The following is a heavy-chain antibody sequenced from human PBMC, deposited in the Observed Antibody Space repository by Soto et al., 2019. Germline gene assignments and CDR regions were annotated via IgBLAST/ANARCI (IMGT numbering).Heavy chain of an antibody. CDR2: ISWNGGTV. Sequence: EVQLVESGGGLVQPGRSLRLSCEASGFTFGDYAMHWVRQAPGKGLEWVSGISWNGGTVGYADSVRGRFTISRDNTKTSLFLEMNNLRPEDTALYYCVTGGISARIFWGQGTLVTVSS. CDR3: VTGGISARIF. CDR1: GFTFGDYA. D-gene: IGHD6-6*01. J-gene: IGHJ4*02. V-gene: IGHV3-9*01.